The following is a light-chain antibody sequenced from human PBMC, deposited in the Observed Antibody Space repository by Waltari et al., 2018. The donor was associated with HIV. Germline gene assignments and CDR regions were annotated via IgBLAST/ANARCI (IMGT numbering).Light chain of an antibody. CDR3: CSYTSTTTSIL. J-gene: IGLJ2*01. V-gene: IGLV2-14*01. Sequence: QSALTQPASVSGSPGQSITISCTGTRNDIGTYNYVSWYQQHPGNVPKLLIYEVTKRPSGVSNRFSGSKSGHTASLTISGLQAEDEAAYYCCSYTSTTTSILFAGGTKLTVL. CDR1: RNDIGTYNY. CDR2: EVT.